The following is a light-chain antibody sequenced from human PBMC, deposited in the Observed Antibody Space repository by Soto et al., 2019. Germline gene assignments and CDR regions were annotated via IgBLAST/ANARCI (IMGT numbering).Light chain of an antibody. V-gene: IGLV2-14*03. Sequence: QSVLTQPASVSGSPGQSITISCTGTSSDVGTYKYVSWYQQHPGKAPKLMIYDVSNRPSGVSNRFSGSKSGNTASLTISGLQADDEADYYCNSYTTISTLVFGTGTKVTVL. CDR3: NSYTTISTLV. J-gene: IGLJ1*01. CDR1: SSDVGTYKY. CDR2: DVS.